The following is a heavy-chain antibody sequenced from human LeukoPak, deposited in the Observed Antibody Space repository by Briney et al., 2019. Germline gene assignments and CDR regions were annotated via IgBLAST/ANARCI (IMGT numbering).Heavy chain of an antibody. V-gene: IGHV4-59*01. CDR2: IYYSGST. Sequence: SETLSLTCTVSGGSISSCYWSWIRQPPGKGLEWIGYIYYSGSTNYNPSLKSRVTISVDTSKNQFSLKLSSVTAADTAVYYCARSQADFWSGYLHMVHYYYYYMDVWGKGTTVTVSS. CDR3: ARSQADFWSGYLHMVHYYYYYMDV. CDR1: GGSISSCY. D-gene: IGHD3-3*01. J-gene: IGHJ6*03.